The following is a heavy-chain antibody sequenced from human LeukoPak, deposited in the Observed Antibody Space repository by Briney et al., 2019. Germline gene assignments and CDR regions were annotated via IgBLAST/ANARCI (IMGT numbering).Heavy chain of an antibody. CDR1: GGTFSSYA. CDR3: ARAPLVVVPAAHNWFAP. J-gene: IGHJ5*02. V-gene: IGHV1-69*05. Sequence: ASVKVSCKASGGTFSSYAISWVRQAPGQGLEWMGRIIPIFGTANYAQKFQGRVTITTDESTSTAYMELSSLRSEDTAVYYCARAPLVVVPAAHNWFAPWGQGTLVTVSS. D-gene: IGHD2-2*01. CDR2: IIPIFGTA.